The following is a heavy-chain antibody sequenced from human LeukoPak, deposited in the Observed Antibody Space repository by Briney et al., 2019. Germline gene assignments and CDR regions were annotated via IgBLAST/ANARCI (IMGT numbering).Heavy chain of an antibody. J-gene: IGHJ3*02. CDR1: GFTVSSNY. V-gene: IGHV3-21*01. CDR2: ISSSSSYI. Sequence: GGSLRLSCAASGFTVSSNYMNWVRQAPGKGLEWVSSISSSSSYIYYADSVKGRFTISRDNAKNSLYLQMNSLRAEDTAVYYRARGSRYQLPYAFDIWGQGTMVTVSS. D-gene: IGHD2-2*01. CDR3: ARGSRYQLPYAFDI.